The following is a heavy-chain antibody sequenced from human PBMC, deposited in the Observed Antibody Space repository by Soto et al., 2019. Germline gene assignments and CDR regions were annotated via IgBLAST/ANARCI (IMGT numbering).Heavy chain of an antibody. V-gene: IGHV1-46*01. CDR2: IDPTGGIR. Sequence: GASVKVSCKASGHSITSHYMHWVRQAPGQGLEWMGTIDPTGGIRNYAQRFQGRLTMTRDTSTSTVYMELSSLTSADTAVYYCARSDGRYWGQGTLVTVS. CDR1: GHSITSHY. CDR3: ARSDGRY. J-gene: IGHJ4*02.